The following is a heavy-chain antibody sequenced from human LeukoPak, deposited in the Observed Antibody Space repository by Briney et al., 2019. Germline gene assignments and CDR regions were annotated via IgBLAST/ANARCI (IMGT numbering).Heavy chain of an antibody. D-gene: IGHD1-26*01. CDR2: ISWNSGSV. Sequence: GGSLRLSCAASGFTFDDYAMHWVRQAPGKGLEWVSGISWNSGSVCYADSVKGRFTISRDSAKNSLYLQMNSLRTEDTALYYCAKDTRWELLDAFDIWGQGTLVTVSS. CDR3: AKDTRWELLDAFDI. CDR1: GFTFDDYA. V-gene: IGHV3-9*01. J-gene: IGHJ3*02.